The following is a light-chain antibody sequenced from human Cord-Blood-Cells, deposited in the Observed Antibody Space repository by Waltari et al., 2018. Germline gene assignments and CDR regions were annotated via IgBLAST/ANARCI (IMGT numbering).Light chain of an antibody. V-gene: IGLV2-14*01. CDR2: EVS. CDR3: SSYTSSSTYV. CDR1: SSDAGGYNY. J-gene: IGLJ1*01. Sequence: QSALTQPASVSGSPGQSITISCTGTSSDAGGYNYVSLYQQHPGKAPKLMIYEVSNRPSGVSNRFSGSKSGNTASLTISGLQAEDEADYYCSSYTSSSTYVFGTGTKVTVL.